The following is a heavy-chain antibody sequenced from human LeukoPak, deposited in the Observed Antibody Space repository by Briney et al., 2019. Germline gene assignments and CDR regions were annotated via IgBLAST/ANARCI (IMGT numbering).Heavy chain of an antibody. CDR2: ISSSSSYI. CDR3: ATDLVATTAGDY. CDR1: GFTFSSYS. Sequence: GGSLRLSCAASGFTFSSYSMNWVRQAPGKGLEWVSSISSSSSYIYYADSVKGRFTISRDNAKNSLYLQMNSLRAEDTAVYYCATDLVATTAGDYWGQGTLITVSS. V-gene: IGHV3-21*01. J-gene: IGHJ4*02. D-gene: IGHD5-12*01.